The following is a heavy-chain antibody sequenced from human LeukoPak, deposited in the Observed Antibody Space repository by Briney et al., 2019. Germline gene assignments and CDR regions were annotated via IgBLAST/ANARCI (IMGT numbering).Heavy chain of an antibody. CDR3: ARSISLTGYSSSWTYQNWFDP. J-gene: IGHJ5*02. CDR2: ISAYSTNT. CDR1: GYTFASYG. D-gene: IGHD6-13*01. V-gene: IGHV1-18*01. Sequence: ASVRVSCKASGYTFASYGVSWLRQAPGQGLEWLGWISAYSTNTLYAQSLQGRVTMTADTLTKTAYMDLRSLRSDDTAVYYCARSISLTGYSSSWTYQNWFDPWAREPWSPSPQ.